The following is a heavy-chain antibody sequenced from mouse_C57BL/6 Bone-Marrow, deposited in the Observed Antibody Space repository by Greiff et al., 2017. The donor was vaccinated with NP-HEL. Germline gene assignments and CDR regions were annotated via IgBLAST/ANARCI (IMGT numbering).Heavy chain of an antibody. Sequence: VQLKESGPGLVKPSQSLSLTCSVTGYSITSGYYWNWIRQFPGNKLEWMGYISYDGSNNYNPSLKNRISITRDTSKNQFFLKLNSVTTEDTATYYCARDRGLRRFAYWGQGTLVTVSA. CDR3: ARDRGLRRFAY. V-gene: IGHV3-6*01. CDR2: ISYDGSN. CDR1: GYSITSGYY. J-gene: IGHJ3*01. D-gene: IGHD2-4*01.